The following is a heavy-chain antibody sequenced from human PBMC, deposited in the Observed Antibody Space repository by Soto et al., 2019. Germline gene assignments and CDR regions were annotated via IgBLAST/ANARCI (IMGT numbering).Heavy chain of an antibody. CDR1: GYTFASYA. J-gene: IGHJ4*02. Sequence: QGQLLQSGAEENKRWASLKVSCKASGYTFASYAITWMRQAPGLGLEWLGWISAYTGSSNYAQKLQGRVTMTTDTSTRPGYMELRSLRSDDTGVYYCARDPPPPDYWGQGTLVTVSS. CDR2: ISAYTGSS. CDR3: ARDPPPPDY. V-gene: IGHV1-18*01.